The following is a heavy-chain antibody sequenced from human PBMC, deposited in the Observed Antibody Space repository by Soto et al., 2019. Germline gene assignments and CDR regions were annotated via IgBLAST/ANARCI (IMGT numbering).Heavy chain of an antibody. D-gene: IGHD5-18*01. V-gene: IGHV1-69*13. Sequence: GASVKVSCKASGGTFSSYAISWVRQAPGQGLEWMGGIIPIFGTANYAQKFQGRVTITADESTSTAYMELSSLRSEDTAVYYCAAHYTAMVLGPWGQGTLVTVSS. CDR1: GGTFSSYA. J-gene: IGHJ5*02. CDR2: IIPIFGTA. CDR3: AAHYTAMVLGP.